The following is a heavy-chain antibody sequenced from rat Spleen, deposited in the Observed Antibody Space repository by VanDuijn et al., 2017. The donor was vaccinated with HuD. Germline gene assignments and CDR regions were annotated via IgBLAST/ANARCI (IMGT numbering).Heavy chain of an antibody. V-gene: IGHV5-25*01. J-gene: IGHJ3*01. CDR2: SRNDGENS. CDR1: GLTFSNYY. CDR3: ARRDYGYGFTY. Sequence: EVQLVESGGGSVEPGRSMKLSCVVSGLTFSNYYMAWVRQAPTKGLEWVASSRNDGENSYYRDSVKGRFTISRDNSKSTLYLQMDSLRSEDTATYYCARRDYGYGFTYWGQGTLVTVSS. D-gene: IGHD1-7*01.